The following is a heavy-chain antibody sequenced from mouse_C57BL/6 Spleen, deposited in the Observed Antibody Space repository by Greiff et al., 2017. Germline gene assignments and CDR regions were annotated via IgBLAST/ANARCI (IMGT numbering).Heavy chain of an antibody. J-gene: IGHJ4*01. CDR1: GFTFSDYG. V-gene: IGHV5-17*01. CDR2: ISSGSSTI. CDR3: APSRFYAMDY. Sequence: EVQLVESGGGLVKPGGSLKLSCAASGFTFSDYGMHWVRQAPEKGLEWVAYISSGSSTIYYADTVKGRFTISRDNAKNTLFLQMTSLRSEDTAMYYCAPSRFYAMDYWGQGTSVTVSS.